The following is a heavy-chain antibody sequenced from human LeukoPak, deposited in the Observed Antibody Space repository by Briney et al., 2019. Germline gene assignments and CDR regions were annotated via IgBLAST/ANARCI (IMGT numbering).Heavy chain of an antibody. CDR3: AKDGYYGSGSYYYYYGMDV. J-gene: IGHJ6*02. V-gene: IGHV3-74*01. CDR1: GFTFSSYW. D-gene: IGHD3-10*01. CDR2: INSDGSST. Sequence: PGGSLRLSCAASGFTFSSYWMHWVRQAPGKGLVWVSRINSDGSSTSYADSVKGRFTISRDNAKNTLYLQMNSLRAEDTAVYYCAKDGYYGSGSYYYYYGMDVWGQGTTVTVSS.